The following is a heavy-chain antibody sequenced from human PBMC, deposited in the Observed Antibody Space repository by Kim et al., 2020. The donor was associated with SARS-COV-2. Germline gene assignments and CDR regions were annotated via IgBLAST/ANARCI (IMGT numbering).Heavy chain of an antibody. CDR3: ARAVSGSYFPAYYYYGMDV. Sequence: GGSLRLSCAASGFTFSSYDMHWVRQATGKGLEWVSTIGTAGDTYYPSSVKGRFTISRENAKNSLYLQMNSLRAGDTAVYYCARAVSGSYFPAYYYYGMDVWGEGTTVTVSS. CDR2: IGTAGDT. J-gene: IGHJ6*04. CDR1: GFTFSSYD. D-gene: IGHD1-26*01. V-gene: IGHV3-13*04.